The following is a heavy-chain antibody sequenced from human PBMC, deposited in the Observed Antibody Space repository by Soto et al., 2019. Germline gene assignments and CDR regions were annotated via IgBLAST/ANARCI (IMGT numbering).Heavy chain of an antibody. CDR1: GYTFTGYY. D-gene: IGHD3-22*01. CDR2: INPNSGGT. V-gene: IGHV1-2*02. Sequence: GASVNVSCKASGYTFTGYYMHWVRQAPGQGLEWMGWINPNSGGTNYAQKFQGMVTMTRDTSISTAYMELSRLRSDDTAVYYCATKKIDYYDSSGYSYWGQGTLVTVSS. CDR3: ATKKIDYYDSSGYSY. J-gene: IGHJ4*02.